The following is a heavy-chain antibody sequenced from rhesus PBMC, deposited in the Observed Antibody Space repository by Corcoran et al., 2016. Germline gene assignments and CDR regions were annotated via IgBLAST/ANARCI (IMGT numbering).Heavy chain of an antibody. CDR1: GGSISDSYY. CDR3: ARARGGNDLVY. Sequence: QVQLQESGPGLVKPSETLSLTCAVSGGSISDSYYWSWIRRPPGKGLEWIGYIYGSGGSTYYNPSLKSRVTISTDTSKNQCSLKLSSVTAADTAVDYCARARGGNDLVYWGQGVLVTVSS. D-gene: IGHD1-14*01. CDR2: IYGSGGST. J-gene: IGHJ4*01. V-gene: IGHV4-106*01.